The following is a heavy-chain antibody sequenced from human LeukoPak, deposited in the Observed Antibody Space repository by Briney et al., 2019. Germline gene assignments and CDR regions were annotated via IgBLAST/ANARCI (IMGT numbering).Heavy chain of an antibody. V-gene: IGHV1-18*01. Sequence: ASVKVSCKASGYTFTSYGISWVLQAPGQGLEWMGWISAYNGNTNYAQKLQGRVTMTTDTSTSTAYMELRSLRSDDTAVYYCARDGEYIDGGIQKDYWGQGTLVTVSS. CDR1: GYTFTSYG. CDR3: ARDGEYIDGGIQKDY. D-gene: IGHD5-18*01. CDR2: ISAYNGNT. J-gene: IGHJ4*02.